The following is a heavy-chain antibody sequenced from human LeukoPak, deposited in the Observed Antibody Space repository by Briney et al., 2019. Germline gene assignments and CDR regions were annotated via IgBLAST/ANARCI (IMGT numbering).Heavy chain of an antibody. CDR2: ISPNSGNT. J-gene: IGHJ4*02. CDR3: AGLGYCSSTSCYKGVNW. D-gene: IGHD2-2*02. CDR1: GYTFTGYY. Sequence: ASVKVSCKASGYTFTGYYMHWVRQAPGQGLEWMGWISPNSGNTGYAQKFQGRVTITRNTSISTAYMELSSLRSEDTAVYYCAGLGYCSSTSCYKGVNWWGQGTLVTVSS. V-gene: IGHV1-8*03.